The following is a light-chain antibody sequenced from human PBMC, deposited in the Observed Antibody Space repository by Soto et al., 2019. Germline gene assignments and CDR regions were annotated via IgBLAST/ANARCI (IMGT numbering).Light chain of an antibody. V-gene: IGLV1-51*02. CDR2: ENN. CDR3: GTWDSSLSAL. CDR1: SSNIGNNY. Sequence: QSVLTQPPSVSAAPGRKVTISCSGSSSNIGNNYVSWYQQLPGTAPKLLIYENNKRPSGIPGRFSGSKSGTSATLGITGLQTGDEADYYCGTWDSSLSALFGTGTKVTVL. J-gene: IGLJ1*01.